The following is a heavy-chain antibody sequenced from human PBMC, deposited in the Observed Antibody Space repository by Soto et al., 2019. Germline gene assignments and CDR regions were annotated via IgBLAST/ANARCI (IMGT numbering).Heavy chain of an antibody. D-gene: IGHD1-1*01. J-gene: IGHJ4*02. CDR1: GFTFSDYY. Sequence: EVQLVESGGGLVQPGGSLRLTCVASGFTFSDYYMHWVRQAPGKGPVWVSRLNGDGSTTNYADSVKGRFTISRDNAKNMLYLQMNSLRAEDTAVYYCARSERGKFSYWGQGTLVTVSS. CDR2: LNGDGSTT. V-gene: IGHV3-74*01. CDR3: ARSERGKFSY.